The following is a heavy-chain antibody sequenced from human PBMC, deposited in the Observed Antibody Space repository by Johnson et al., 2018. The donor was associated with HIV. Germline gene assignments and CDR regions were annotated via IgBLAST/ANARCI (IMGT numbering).Heavy chain of an antibody. Sequence: SGGGLVQPGRSLRLSCAASGFTFDDYAMHWVRQAPGKGLEWVSGISWNSGSIGYADSVKGRFTISRDNAKNSLYLQMNSLRAEDTALYYCAKDLALSGYLDAFDIWGQGTMVTVSS. J-gene: IGHJ3*02. CDR1: GFTFDDYA. CDR2: ISWNSGSI. V-gene: IGHV3-9*01. CDR3: AKDLALSGYLDAFDI. D-gene: IGHD3-22*01.